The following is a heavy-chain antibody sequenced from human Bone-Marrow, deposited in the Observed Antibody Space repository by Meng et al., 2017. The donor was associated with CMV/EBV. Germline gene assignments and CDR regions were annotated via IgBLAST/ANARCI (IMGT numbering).Heavy chain of an antibody. V-gene: IGHV5-51*01. D-gene: IGHD3-10*01. CDR3: ARHLRRSPFDH. J-gene: IGHJ4*02. CDR1: GYPFATYW. Sequence: SCKGSGYPFATYWIAWVRQVPGKGLEWMGIIYPGDSDTRYSPSFQGQVTMSVDKSTDTAYLQWSSLKASDSAMYFCARHLRRSPFDHWGPGTLVTVSS. CDR2: IYPGDSDT.